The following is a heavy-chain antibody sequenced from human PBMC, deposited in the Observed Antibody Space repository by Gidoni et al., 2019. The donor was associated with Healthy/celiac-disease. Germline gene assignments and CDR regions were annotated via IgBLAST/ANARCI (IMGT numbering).Heavy chain of an antibody. V-gene: IGHV3-33*01. CDR1: GFTFSSYG. J-gene: IGHJ4*02. Sequence: QVQLVESGGGVVQPGRSLRLSCAASGFTFSSYGMHGVRQAPGKGLEWVAVIWYDGSNKYYADSVKGRFTISRDNSKNTLYLQMNSLRAEDTAVYYCARGALWITIFGVVDYWGQGTLVTVSS. D-gene: IGHD3-3*01. CDR3: ARGALWITIFGVVDY. CDR2: IWYDGSNK.